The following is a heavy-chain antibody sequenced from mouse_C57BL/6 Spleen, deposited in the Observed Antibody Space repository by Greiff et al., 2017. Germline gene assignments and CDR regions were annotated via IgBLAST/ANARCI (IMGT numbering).Heavy chain of an antibody. CDR3: ASRDGSSPFDY. V-gene: IGHV1-76*01. J-gene: IGHJ2*01. CDR2: IYPGSGNT. CDR1: GYTFTDYY. D-gene: IGHD1-1*01. Sequence: VQLQQSGAELVRPGASVQLSCKASGYTFTDYYINWVKQRPGQGLEWIARIYPGSGNTYYNEKFKGKATLTAEKSSSTAYTQLSSLTSEDSAVYFCASRDGSSPFDYWGQGTTLTVSS.